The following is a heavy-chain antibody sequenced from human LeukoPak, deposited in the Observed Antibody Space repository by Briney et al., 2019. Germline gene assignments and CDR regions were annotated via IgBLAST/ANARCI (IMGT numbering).Heavy chain of an antibody. CDR1: GFTFSSYS. Sequence: GGSLRLSCAASGFTFSSYSMNWVRQAPGKGLEWVSSISSSSSYIYYADSVKGRFTISRDNSKNTLYLQMNSLRAEDMAVYYCVKRWTGTTIGQQDYWGQGTLVTVSS. D-gene: IGHD1-1*01. J-gene: IGHJ4*02. V-gene: IGHV3-21*01. CDR3: VKRWTGTTIGQQDY. CDR2: ISSSSSYI.